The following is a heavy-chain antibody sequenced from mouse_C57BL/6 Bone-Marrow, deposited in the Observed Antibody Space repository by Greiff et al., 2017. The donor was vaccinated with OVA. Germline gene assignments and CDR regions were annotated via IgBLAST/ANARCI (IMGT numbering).Heavy chain of an antibody. CDR3: TSHGYLGPYYAMDY. D-gene: IGHD2-3*01. CDR1: GFTFSDAW. CDR2: IRNKANNHAT. Sequence: EVKVVESGGGLVQPGGSMKLSCAASGFTFSDAWMDWVRQSPEKGLEWVAEIRNKANNHATYYAESVKGRFTISRDDSKSSVYLQMNSLRAEDTGIYYCTSHGYLGPYYAMDYWGQGTSVTVSS. J-gene: IGHJ4*01. V-gene: IGHV6-6*01.